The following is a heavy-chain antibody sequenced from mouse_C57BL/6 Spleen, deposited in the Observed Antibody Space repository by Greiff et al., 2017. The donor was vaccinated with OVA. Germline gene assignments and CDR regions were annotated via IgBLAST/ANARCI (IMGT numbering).Heavy chain of an antibody. CDR2: INPNNGGT. CDR1: GYTFTDYY. V-gene: IGHV1-26*01. Sequence: EVQLQQSGPELVKPGASVKISCKASGYTFTDYYMNWVKQSHGKSLEWIGDINPNNGGTSYNQKFKGKATLTVDKSSSTAYMELRSLTSEDSAVYYCAREGPTNWGFAYWGQGTLVTVSA. CDR3: AREGPTNWGFAY. J-gene: IGHJ3*01. D-gene: IGHD4-1*01.